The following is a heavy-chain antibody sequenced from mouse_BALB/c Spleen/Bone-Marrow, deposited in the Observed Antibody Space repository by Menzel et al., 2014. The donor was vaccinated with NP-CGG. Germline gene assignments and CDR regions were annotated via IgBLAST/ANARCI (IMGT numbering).Heavy chain of an antibody. CDR1: GFTFSDYY. Sequence: EVKLEESGGGLVQPGGSLRLSCATSGFTFSDYYMNWVRQPPGKALEWLGFIRNKANGYTTEYSASVKGRFTISRDNSQNILYLQMNTLRAEDSATYYCARDKGRVLFGYWGQGATLTVSS. CDR3: ARDKGRVLFGY. J-gene: IGHJ2*01. V-gene: IGHV7-3*02. CDR2: IRNKANGYTT.